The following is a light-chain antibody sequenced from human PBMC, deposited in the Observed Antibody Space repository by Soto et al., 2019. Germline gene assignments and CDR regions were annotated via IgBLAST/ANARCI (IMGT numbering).Light chain of an antibody. Sequence: EIVLTQSAATLSLSPGERATLSCRASQSISSSLAWYQQKPGQTPRLLIYDTSTRATGVPARFIGSASGTEFTLTITSLQSEDFAVYYCQHYVNWPLTFGGGTKVDIK. V-gene: IGKV3-15*01. CDR3: QHYVNWPLT. J-gene: IGKJ4*01. CDR2: DTS. CDR1: QSISSS.